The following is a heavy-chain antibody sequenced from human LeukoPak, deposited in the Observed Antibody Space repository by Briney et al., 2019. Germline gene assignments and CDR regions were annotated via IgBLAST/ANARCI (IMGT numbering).Heavy chain of an antibody. V-gene: IGHV3-48*03. Sequence: GGSLRLSCAASGFIFSSYEMNWVRQAPGKGLEWVSFISSSGSDIYYADSVKGRFTISRDNAENSLYLQMNSLRAEDTAVYYCARNAYGAQTPSDVWGQGTTVTVSS. CDR3: ARNAYGAQTPSDV. CDR2: ISSSGSDI. J-gene: IGHJ6*02. D-gene: IGHD4-17*01. CDR1: GFIFSSYE.